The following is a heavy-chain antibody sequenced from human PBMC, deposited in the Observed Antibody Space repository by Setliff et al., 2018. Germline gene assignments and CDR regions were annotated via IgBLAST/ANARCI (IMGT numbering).Heavy chain of an antibody. CDR1: GGSIRSGSYY. Sequence: SETLSLTCAVSGGSIRSGSYYWNWIRQAAGKGLEWLGHIYTSGSTKYSPSLESRVTISVDTSKNQFSLGLSSVTGADTAVYYCARGGTYRYFDYWGQGTLVTVSS. CDR2: IYTSGST. CDR3: ARGGTYRYFDY. J-gene: IGHJ4*02. V-gene: IGHV4-61*09.